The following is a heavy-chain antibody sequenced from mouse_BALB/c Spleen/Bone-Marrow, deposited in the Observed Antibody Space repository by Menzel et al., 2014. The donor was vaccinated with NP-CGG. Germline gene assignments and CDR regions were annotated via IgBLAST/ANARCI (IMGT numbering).Heavy chain of an antibody. CDR2: INPYNDGT. D-gene: IGHD2-14*01. V-gene: IGHV1-14*01. Sequence: VQLQQSGPELVKPGASVKMSCKASGYTFTSYVMHWVKQRPGQGLEWIGYINPYNDGTKYNEKFKGMATLTSDRSSSTAYMELSSLTSEDSAVYYCAKGGNYRYDFDYWGQGTTLTVSS. J-gene: IGHJ2*01. CDR3: AKGGNYRYDFDY. CDR1: GYTFTSYV.